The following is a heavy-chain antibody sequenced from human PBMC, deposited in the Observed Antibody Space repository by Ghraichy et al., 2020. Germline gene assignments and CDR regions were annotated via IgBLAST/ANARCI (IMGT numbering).Heavy chain of an antibody. CDR2: ISSSSSTI. CDR1: GFTFSSYS. CDR3: ARDFSIRGSCFDY. J-gene: IGHJ4*02. V-gene: IGHV3-48*02. Sequence: GGSLRLSCAASGFTFSSYSMNWVRQAPGKGLEWVSYISSSSSTIYYADSVKGRFTISRDNAKNSLYLQMNSLRDGDTAVYYCARDFSIRGSCFDYWGQGTLVTVSS. D-gene: IGHD3-10*01.